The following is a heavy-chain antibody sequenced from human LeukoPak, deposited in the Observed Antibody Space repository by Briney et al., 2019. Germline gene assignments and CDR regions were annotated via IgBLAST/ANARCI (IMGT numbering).Heavy chain of an antibody. V-gene: IGHV3-23*01. Sequence: GGSLRLSCAASGFTFSSYAMSWVRQAPGKGLEWVSGISGTGGNTYYADSVKGRFTISRDNSKNTLYLQMNILRAEDTAIYYCAKSRGSSTSAYAIDVWGQGTTVTVSS. J-gene: IGHJ6*02. CDR3: AKSRGSSTSAYAIDV. CDR1: GFTFSSYA. CDR2: ISGTGGNT. D-gene: IGHD2-2*01.